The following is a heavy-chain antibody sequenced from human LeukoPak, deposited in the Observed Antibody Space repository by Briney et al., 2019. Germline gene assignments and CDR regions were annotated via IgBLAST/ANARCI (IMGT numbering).Heavy chain of an antibody. CDR3: AREDFEYSSSSGAFDI. CDR1: GGSISSYY. CDR2: IYYSGST. J-gene: IGHJ3*02. D-gene: IGHD6-6*01. V-gene: IGHV4-59*01. Sequence: SETLSLTCTVSGGSISSYYWSWVRQPPGKGLEWIGYIYYSGSTNYNPSLKSRVTISVDTSKNQFSLKLSSVTAADTAVYYCAREDFEYSSSSGAFDIWGQGTMVTVSS.